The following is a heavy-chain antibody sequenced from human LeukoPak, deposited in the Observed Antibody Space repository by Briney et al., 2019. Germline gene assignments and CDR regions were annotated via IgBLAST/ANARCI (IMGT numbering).Heavy chain of an antibody. CDR1: GYSFTTYW. CDR2: IFPSDSDT. D-gene: IGHD1-26*01. J-gene: IGHJ6*03. V-gene: IGHV5-51*01. CDR3: ARLGFGSSYMDV. Sequence: GESLKISWKGSGYSFTTYWIGWVRQMPGKGLEWMGIIFPSDSDTRYSPSFQGQVTISADKSLNIAYLQWSSVKASDTAMYYCARLGFGSSYMDVWGKGTTVTVSS.